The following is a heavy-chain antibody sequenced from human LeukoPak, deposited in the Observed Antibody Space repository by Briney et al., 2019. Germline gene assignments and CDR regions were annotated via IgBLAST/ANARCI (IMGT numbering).Heavy chain of an antibody. CDR3: ARDLAWGAFDY. J-gene: IGHJ4*02. V-gene: IGHV3-23*01. CDR1: GFTFSSYA. CDR2: ISGSGGST. Sequence: GGSLRLSCAASGFTFSSYAMSWVRQAPGKGLEWISTISGSGGSTYYVDSVKGRFTISRDNSKNTLYLQMNSLRVEDTAVYYCARDLAWGAFDYWGQGILVAVSS. D-gene: IGHD7-27*01.